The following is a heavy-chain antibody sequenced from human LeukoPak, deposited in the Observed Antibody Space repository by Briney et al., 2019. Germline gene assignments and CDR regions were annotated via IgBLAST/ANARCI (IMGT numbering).Heavy chain of an antibody. CDR2: IYTSGST. J-gene: IGHJ3*02. CDR3: ARERDSSVIDGFDI. V-gene: IGHV4-4*07. CDR1: GGSISSYY. Sequence: SETLSLTCTVSGGSISSYYWSWIRQPAGKGLEWIGRIYTSGSTNYNPSLKSRVTMSVDTSKNQYSLKLSSVTAADTAVYYCARERDSSVIDGFDIWGQGTMVTVSS. D-gene: IGHD3-22*01.